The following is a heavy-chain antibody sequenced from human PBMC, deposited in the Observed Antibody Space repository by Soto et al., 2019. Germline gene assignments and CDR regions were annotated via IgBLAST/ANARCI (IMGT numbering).Heavy chain of an antibody. CDR1: GYTFTSYG. Sequence: QVQLVQSGAEVKKPGASVKVSCKASGYTFTSYGISWVRQAPGQGLEWMGWISAYNGNTNYAQKLQGRVTMTTDTSTSTAYMELRSLRSDDTAVYYCARATVLRYFDSRGPNWFDPWGQGTLVTVSS. CDR3: ARATVLRYFDSRGPNWFDP. V-gene: IGHV1-18*01. J-gene: IGHJ5*02. D-gene: IGHD3-9*01. CDR2: ISAYNGNT.